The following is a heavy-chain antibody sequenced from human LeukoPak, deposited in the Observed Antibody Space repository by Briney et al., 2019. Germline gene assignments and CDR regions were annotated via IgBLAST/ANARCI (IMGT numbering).Heavy chain of an antibody. V-gene: IGHV3-30*18. J-gene: IGHJ4*02. CDR1: GFTFSSFP. CDR3: AKTDSSGYYSDY. CDR2: ISYDGSNK. D-gene: IGHD3-22*01. Sequence: GGSLRLSCAASGFTFSSFPMHWVRQAPGKGLEWVAVISYDGSNKYYADSVKGRFTISRDNSKNTLYLQMNSLRAEDTAVYYCAKTDSSGYYSDYWGQGTLVTVSS.